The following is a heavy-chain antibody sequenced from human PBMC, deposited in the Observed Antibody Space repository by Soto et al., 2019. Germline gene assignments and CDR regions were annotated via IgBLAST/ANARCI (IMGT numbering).Heavy chain of an antibody. V-gene: IGHV4-39*01. CDR2: IYYSGST. CDR3: ARLIVGATWTYYFDY. Sequence: TSETLSLTCTVSGGSISSSSYYWGWIRQPPGKGLEWIGSIYYSGSTYYNPSLKSRVTISVDTSKNQFSLKLSSVTAADTAVYYCARLIVGATWTYYFDYWGQGTLVTVSS. CDR1: GGSISSSSYY. J-gene: IGHJ4*02. D-gene: IGHD1-26*01.